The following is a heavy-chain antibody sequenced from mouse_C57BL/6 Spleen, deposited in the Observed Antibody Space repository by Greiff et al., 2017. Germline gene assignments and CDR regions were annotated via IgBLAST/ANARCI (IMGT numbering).Heavy chain of an antibody. Sequence: VQLQQPGAELVKPGASVKMSCKASGYTFTSYWITWVKQRPGQGLEWIGDIYPGSGSTNYNEKFKSKDTLTVDTSSSTAYMQLSSLTSEDSAVYYCARDYYGSSHAMDYWGQGTSVTVSS. V-gene: IGHV1-55*01. CDR3: ARDYYGSSHAMDY. CDR1: GYTFTSYW. J-gene: IGHJ4*01. CDR2: IYPGSGST. D-gene: IGHD1-1*01.